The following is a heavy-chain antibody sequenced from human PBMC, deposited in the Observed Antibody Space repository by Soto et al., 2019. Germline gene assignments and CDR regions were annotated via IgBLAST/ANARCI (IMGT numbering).Heavy chain of an antibody. CDR3: ARDPYCSGGSCYFDY. CDR1: GFTFSSYW. J-gene: IGHJ4*02. Sequence: GGSLRLSCAASGFTFSSYWMSWVRKAPGKGLEWVANIKQDGSEKYYVDSVKGRFTISRDNAKNSLYLQMNSLRAEDTAVYYCARDPYCSGGSCYFDYWGQGTLVTVSS. V-gene: IGHV3-7*01. D-gene: IGHD2-15*01. CDR2: IKQDGSEK.